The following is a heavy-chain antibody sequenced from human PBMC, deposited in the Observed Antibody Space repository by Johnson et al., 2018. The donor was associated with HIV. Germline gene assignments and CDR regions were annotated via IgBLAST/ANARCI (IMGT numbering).Heavy chain of an antibody. Sequence: QVQVVESGGGVVQPGRSLRLSCAASGFDFSGYALHWVRQAPGKGLEWVAVNSYDGLTKYYAASVRGRFSISRDHSKDTLYLQMNKLRIEDTALYYCARSLHDYGDYLWGRDAFDLWGQGTMVIVSS. V-gene: IGHV3-30*04. J-gene: IGHJ3*01. D-gene: IGHD4-17*01. CDR3: ARSLHDYGDYLWGRDAFDL. CDR2: NSYDGLTK. CDR1: GFDFSGYA.